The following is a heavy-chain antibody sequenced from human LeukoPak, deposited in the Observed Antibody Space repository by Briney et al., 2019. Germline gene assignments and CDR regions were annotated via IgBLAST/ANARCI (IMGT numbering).Heavy chain of an antibody. CDR2: IYTSGST. CDR1: GGSISSGSYY. D-gene: IGHD3-16*02. Sequence: SQTLSLTCTVSGGSISSGSYYRSWIRQPAGKGLEWIGRIYTSGSTNYNPSLKSRVTISVDTSKNQFSLKLSSVTAADTAVYYCARERDYVWGSYRYSPCFDYWGQGTLVTVSS. V-gene: IGHV4-61*02. J-gene: IGHJ4*02. CDR3: ARERDYVWGSYRYSPCFDY.